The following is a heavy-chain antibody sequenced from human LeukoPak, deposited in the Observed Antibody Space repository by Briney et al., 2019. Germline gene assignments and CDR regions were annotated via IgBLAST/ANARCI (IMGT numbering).Heavy chain of an antibody. CDR3: ARATYSSSWYRVNWFDP. CDR1: GGSLSSGGYY. J-gene: IGHJ5*02. D-gene: IGHD6-13*01. CDR2: IYHSGST. V-gene: IGHV4-30-2*01. Sequence: SQTLSLTCTVSGGSLSSGGYYWSWIRQPPGKGLEWIGYIYHSGSTYYNPSLKSRVTISVDRSKNQFSLKLSSVTAADTAVYYCARATYSSSWYRVNWFDPWGQGTLVTVSS.